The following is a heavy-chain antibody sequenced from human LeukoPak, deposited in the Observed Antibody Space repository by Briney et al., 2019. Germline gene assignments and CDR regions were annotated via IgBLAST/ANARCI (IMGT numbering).Heavy chain of an antibody. V-gene: IGHV3-30*18. CDR3: AKEADTAMVTIGDY. J-gene: IGHJ4*02. CDR1: GFTFSSYG. D-gene: IGHD5-18*01. CDR2: ISYDGSNK. Sequence: GSLRLSCAASGFTFSSYGMHWVRQAPGKGLEWVAVISYDGSNKYYADSVKGRFTISRDNSKNTLYLQMNSLRAEDTAVYYCAKEADTAMVTIGDYWGQGTLVTVSS.